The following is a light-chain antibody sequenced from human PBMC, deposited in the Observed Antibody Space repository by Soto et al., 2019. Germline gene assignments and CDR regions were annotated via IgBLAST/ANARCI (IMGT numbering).Light chain of an antibody. CDR1: QTISSW. Sequence: DIQMTQSPSTLSGSVGDTVTITCRASQTISSWLAWYQHKPGKAPKFLIYDASSLESGVPSRFSGSGSGTEFTLTISNLQPDDFATYFCQQYHNYPRTFGQGTKVDIK. CDR2: DAS. J-gene: IGKJ1*01. CDR3: QQYHNYPRT. V-gene: IGKV1-5*01.